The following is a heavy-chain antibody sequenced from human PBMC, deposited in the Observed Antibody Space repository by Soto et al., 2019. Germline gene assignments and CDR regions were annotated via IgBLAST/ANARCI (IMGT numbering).Heavy chain of an antibody. CDR2: IYPGDSDT. J-gene: IGHJ4*02. D-gene: IGHD1-26*01. CDR3: ERGAGYIDS. CDR1: GYSLTSYW. Sequence: GESLNISCKASGYSLTSYWIGWVRQMPGKGLEWMGIIYPGDSDTRYSPSFRGQVTISVDKSISTAYLQWSSLKASDTAMSYCERGAGYIDSWCQGTLVTVSS. V-gene: IGHV5-51*01.